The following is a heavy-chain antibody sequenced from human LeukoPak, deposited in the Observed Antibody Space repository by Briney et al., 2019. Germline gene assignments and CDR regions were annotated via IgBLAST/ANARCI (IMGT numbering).Heavy chain of an antibody. CDR3: ARRRYYDGSGYLE. CDR1: GDSVSRSDSY. Sequence: NPSETLSLTCSVSGDSVSRSDSYWDWIRQPPGKGLEWIGTIYYSGRTYYSPSLKSRVTMSVDPSNNLFSLNLRSVTAADTAVYYCARRRYYDGSGYLEWGQGTLLSVSS. CDR2: IYYSGRT. D-gene: IGHD3-22*01. V-gene: IGHV4-39*01. J-gene: IGHJ1*01.